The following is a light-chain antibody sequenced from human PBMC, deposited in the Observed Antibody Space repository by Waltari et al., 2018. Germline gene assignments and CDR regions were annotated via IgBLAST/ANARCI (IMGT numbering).Light chain of an antibody. Sequence: DIVMTQSPLSLPVTPGEPASISCRPSQSLLHSNEYNYWDWYLQKPGQSPQLLIYLGSNRASGVPDRFSGSGSGTDFTLKISRVEAEDVGIYYCMQTLLTPTTFGQGTKVEIK. J-gene: IGKJ1*01. CDR1: QSLLHSNEYNY. CDR3: MQTLLTPTT. V-gene: IGKV2-28*01. CDR2: LGS.